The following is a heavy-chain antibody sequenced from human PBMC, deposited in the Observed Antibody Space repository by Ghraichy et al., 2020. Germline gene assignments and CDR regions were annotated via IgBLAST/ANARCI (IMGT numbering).Heavy chain of an antibody. V-gene: IGHV3-74*01. D-gene: IGHD6-19*01. CDR2: INSDGSST. J-gene: IGHJ5*02. CDR1: GFTFSRDW. CDR3: ARVTVTGWS. Sequence: GGSLRLSCAASGFTFSRDWMHWVRQAPGKGLVWVSHINSDGSSTTYADSVKGRFTISRDNAKNTLYLQMNSLRVEDTAVYYCARVTVTGWSWGQGTLVTVSS.